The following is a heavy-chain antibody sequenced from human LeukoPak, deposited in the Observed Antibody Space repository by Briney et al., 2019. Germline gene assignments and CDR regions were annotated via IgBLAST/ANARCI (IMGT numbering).Heavy chain of an antibody. CDR3: ARDSPFYDSSAFDP. V-gene: IGHV1-69*04. D-gene: IGHD3-22*01. CDR2: IIPILGIA. J-gene: IGHJ5*02. Sequence: SVKVSCRASGGTFSSYAISWVRQAPGQGLEWMGRIIPILGIANYAQKFQGRVTITADKSTSTAYMELSSLRSEDTAVYYCARDSPFYDSSAFDPWGQGTLVTVSS. CDR1: GGTFSSYA.